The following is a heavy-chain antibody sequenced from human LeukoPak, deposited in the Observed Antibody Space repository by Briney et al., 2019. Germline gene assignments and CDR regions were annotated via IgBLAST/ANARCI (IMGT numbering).Heavy chain of an antibody. CDR1: GFTFSSYG. J-gene: IGHJ4*02. CDR2: ISYDGSNK. D-gene: IGHD4-17*01. CDR3: AKAIYGGNSGFQYYFDY. V-gene: IGHV3-30*18. Sequence: PGRSLRLSCAASGFTFSSYGMHWVRQAPGKGLEWVAVISYDGSNKYYADSVKGRFTISRGNSKNTLYLQMNSLRAEDTAVYYCAKAIYGGNSGFQYYFDYWGQGTLVTVSS.